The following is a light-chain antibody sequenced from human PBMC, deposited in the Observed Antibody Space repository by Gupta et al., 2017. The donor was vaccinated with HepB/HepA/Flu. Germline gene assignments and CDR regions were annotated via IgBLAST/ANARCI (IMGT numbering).Light chain of an antibody. CDR2: DVS. CDR1: SSDVGGYNY. J-gene: IGLJ1*01. V-gene: IGLV2-11*01. Sequence: QSALTPPRSVSGSPGQSVTISCTGTSSDVGGYNYVSWYQQHPGKAPKLMIYDVSKRPSGVPDRFSGSKSGNTASLTISGLQAEDEADYYCCSYAGSYTSWVFGTGTKVTVL. CDR3: CSYAGSYTSWV.